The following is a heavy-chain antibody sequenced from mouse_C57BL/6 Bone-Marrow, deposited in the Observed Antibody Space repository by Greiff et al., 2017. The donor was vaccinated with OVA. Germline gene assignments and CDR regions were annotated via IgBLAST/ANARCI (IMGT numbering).Heavy chain of an antibody. CDR3: ARSGSTVVAHYLDY. J-gene: IGHJ2*01. CDR2: IYPGGGYT. Sequence: VQLKESGAELVRPGTSVKMSCKASGYTFTNYWIGWAKQRPGHGLEWIGDIYPGGGYTNYNEKFKGKATLTADKSSSTAYMQFSSLTSEDSAIYYCARSGSTVVAHYLDYWGQGTTLTVSS. D-gene: IGHD1-1*01. CDR1: GYTFTNYW. V-gene: IGHV1-63*01.